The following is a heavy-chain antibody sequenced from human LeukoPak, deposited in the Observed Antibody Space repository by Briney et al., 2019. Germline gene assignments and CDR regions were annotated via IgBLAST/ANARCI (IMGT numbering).Heavy chain of an antibody. V-gene: IGHV4-39*07. Sequence: SETLSLTCTVSGGSIRALISGSSYYWGWIRQSPGKGLEWIGSIYYSGSTYYNPSLKSRVTISVDTSKNQFSLKLSSVTAADTAVYYCARLGLLEWLLDAFDIWGQGTMVTVSS. CDR3: ARLGLLEWLLDAFDI. CDR1: GGSIRALISGSSYY. CDR2: IYYSGST. D-gene: IGHD3-3*01. J-gene: IGHJ3*02.